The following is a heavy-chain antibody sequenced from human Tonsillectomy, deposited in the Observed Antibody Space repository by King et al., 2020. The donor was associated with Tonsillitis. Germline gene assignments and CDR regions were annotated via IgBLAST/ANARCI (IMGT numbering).Heavy chain of an antibody. Sequence: QLVQSGGGLVQPGGSLRLSCAASGFTVSSNYMSWVRQAPGKGLEWVSVIDSGGGTYYADSVKGRFTISRDNSKNTLYLQMNSLSAEDTAVYYFARAAGPYDSSAYYRTTSDYWGQGTLVTVSS. D-gene: IGHD3-22*01. V-gene: IGHV3-66*01. CDR3: ARAAGPYDSSAYYRTTSDY. CDR1: GFTVSSNY. CDR2: IDSGGGT. J-gene: IGHJ4*02.